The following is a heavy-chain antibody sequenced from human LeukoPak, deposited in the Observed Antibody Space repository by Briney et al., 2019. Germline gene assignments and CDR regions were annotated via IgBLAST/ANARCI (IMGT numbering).Heavy chain of an antibody. CDR2: INPNSGGT. CDR3: AAAGFWSGYLEVGAFDI. V-gene: IGHV1-2*02. Sequence: ASVKVSCKASGYTFTGYYMHWVRQAPGQGLEWMGWINPNSGGTNYAQKFQGRVTMTRDTSISTAYMELSSLRSEDTAVYYCAAAGFWSGYLEVGAFDIWGQGTMVTVSS. J-gene: IGHJ3*02. D-gene: IGHD3-3*01. CDR1: GYTFTGYY.